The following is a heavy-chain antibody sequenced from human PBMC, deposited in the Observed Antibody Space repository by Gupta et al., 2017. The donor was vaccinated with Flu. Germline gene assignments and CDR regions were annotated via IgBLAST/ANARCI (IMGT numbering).Heavy chain of an antibody. Sequence: QVQLVQSGAEVKKPGSSVKVSCKASGGTFSSYAISWVRQAPGQGLEWMGGIIPIFGTANYAQKFQGRVTITADESTSTAYMELSSLRSEDTAVYYCAREGPVAAVAGGEGGYFDYWGQGTLVTVSS. D-gene: IGHD6-19*01. J-gene: IGHJ4*02. V-gene: IGHV1-69*01. CDR3: AREGPVAAVAGGEGGYFDY. CDR2: IIPIFGTA. CDR1: GGTFSSYA.